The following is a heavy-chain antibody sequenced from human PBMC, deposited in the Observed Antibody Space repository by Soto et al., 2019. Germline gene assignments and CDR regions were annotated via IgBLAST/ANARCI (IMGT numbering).Heavy chain of an antibody. CDR1: GFTFTRYS. D-gene: IGHD6-6*01. V-gene: IGHV3-21*01. CDR2: ISSTTNYI. Sequence: PWGSLRLSCAASGFTFTRYSMNWVRQAPGKGLEWVSSISSTTNYIYYGDSMKGRFTISRDNARNSLYLQMDSLRVEDTAVYYCARVHIAARDYWGQGTLVTVSS. CDR3: ARVHIAARDY. J-gene: IGHJ4*02.